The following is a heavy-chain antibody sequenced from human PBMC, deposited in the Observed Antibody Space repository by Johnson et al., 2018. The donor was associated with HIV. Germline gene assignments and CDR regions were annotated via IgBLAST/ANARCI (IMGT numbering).Heavy chain of an antibody. V-gene: IGHV3-74*01. CDR3: ASRSEQWLGAFDI. CDR1: GFTFGSHW. D-gene: IGHD6-19*01. Sequence: VQLVESGGAVVQPGGSLRLSCAASGFTFGSHWMHWVRQAPGKGLEWVSGISWNSGSIGYADSVKGRFTISRDNAKNSLYLQMNSLRAEDTAVYYCASRSEQWLGAFDIWGLGTMVTVSS. CDR2: ISWNSGSI. J-gene: IGHJ3*02.